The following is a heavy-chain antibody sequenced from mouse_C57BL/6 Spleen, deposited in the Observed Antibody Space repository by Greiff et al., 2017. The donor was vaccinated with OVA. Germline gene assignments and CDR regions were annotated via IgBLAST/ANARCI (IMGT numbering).Heavy chain of an antibody. J-gene: IGHJ3*01. CDR1: GYTFTSYW. V-gene: IGHV1-72*01. CDR2: IDPNSGGT. CDR3: ARLETAQGGFAY. Sequence: VQLQQPGAELVKPGASVKLSCKASGYTFTSYWLHWVKQRPGRGLEWIGRIDPNSGGTKYNEKFKSKATLTVDKPSSTAYMQLSILTSEDSAVYYCARLETAQGGFAYWGQGTLVTVSA. D-gene: IGHD3-2*02.